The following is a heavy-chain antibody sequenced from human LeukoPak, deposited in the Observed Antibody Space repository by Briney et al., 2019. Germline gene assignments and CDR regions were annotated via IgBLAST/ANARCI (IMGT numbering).Heavy chain of an antibody. CDR3: ARGPSDYFDY. Sequence: SVKVSCKASGGTFSSYAISWVRQAPGQGLEWMGRIIPIFGIANYAQKFQGRVTITADKPTSTAYMGLSSLRSEDTAVYYCARGPSDYFDYWGQGTLVTVSS. CDR2: IIPIFGIA. CDR1: GGTFSSYA. J-gene: IGHJ4*02. V-gene: IGHV1-69*04.